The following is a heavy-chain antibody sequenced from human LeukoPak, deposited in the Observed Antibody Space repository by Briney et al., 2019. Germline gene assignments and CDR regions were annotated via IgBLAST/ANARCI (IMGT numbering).Heavy chain of an antibody. CDR1: GYTFTSYG. J-gene: IGHJ4*02. Sequence: GASVKVSCKASGYTFTSYGISWVRQAPGQGLEWMGWISAYNGNTNYAQKLQGRVTMTTDTSTSTAYMELRSLRSDDTAVYYCARDPPSSSLDYFDYWGQGTLVTVFS. CDR2: ISAYNGNT. CDR3: ARDPPSSSLDYFDY. D-gene: IGHD6-13*01. V-gene: IGHV1-18*01.